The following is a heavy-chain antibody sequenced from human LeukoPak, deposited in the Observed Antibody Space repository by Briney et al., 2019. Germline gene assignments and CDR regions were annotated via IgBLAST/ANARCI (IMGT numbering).Heavy chain of an antibody. CDR2: ISWNSGSI. Sequence: GRSLRLSCAASGFTFDDYAMHWVRQAPGKGLERVSGISWNSGSIGYADSVKGRFTISRDNAKNSLYLQMNSLRAEDTALYYCAKDGDSSGYYWFSNYFDYWGQGTLVTVSS. CDR3: AKDGDSSGYYWFSNYFDY. CDR1: GFTFDDYA. V-gene: IGHV3-9*01. J-gene: IGHJ4*02. D-gene: IGHD3-22*01.